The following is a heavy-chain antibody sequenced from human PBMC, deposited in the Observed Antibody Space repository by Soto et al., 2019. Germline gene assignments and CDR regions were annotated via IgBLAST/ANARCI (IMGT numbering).Heavy chain of an antibody. CDR2: IFYSGST. Sequence: SETLSLTCTVSGGSISSFYWSWIRQPPGKGLEWIGYIFYSGSTSYNPSLKSRVTISLDTPKNQFSLRLSSVTAADTAVYYCARHPLRGYPYGLHYWGQGALVTVSS. CDR3: ARHPLRGYPYGLHY. D-gene: IGHD5-18*01. CDR1: GGSISSFY. J-gene: IGHJ4*02. V-gene: IGHV4-59*01.